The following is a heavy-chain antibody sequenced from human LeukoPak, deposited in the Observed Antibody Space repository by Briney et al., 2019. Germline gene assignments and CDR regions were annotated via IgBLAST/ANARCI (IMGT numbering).Heavy chain of an antibody. D-gene: IGHD6-19*01. V-gene: IGHV3-9*01. CDR2: INWNSGSK. J-gene: IGHJ4*02. CDR1: GFTFDDYA. Sequence: GGSLRLSCAASGFTFDDYAIHWVRQAPGKGLEWVSGINWNSGSKHYADSVKGRFTISRDNSKNSLYLQMNSLRTEDTALYYCAKGTRAVIAVEDWGQGTLVTVSS. CDR3: AKGTRAVIAVED.